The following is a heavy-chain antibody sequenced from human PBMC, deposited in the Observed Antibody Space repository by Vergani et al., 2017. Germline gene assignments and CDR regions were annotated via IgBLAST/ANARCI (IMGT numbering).Heavy chain of an antibody. Sequence: QVQLVQSGAEVKKPGSSVKVSCKASGGTFSSYAISWVRQAPGQGLEWMGGIIPIFGPANYAQKFQGRVTITADESTSTAYMELSSLRSEDTAVYYCATAPGITGTNRPGYCYFDLWGRGTLVTVSS. CDR3: ATAPGITGTNRPGYCYFDL. J-gene: IGHJ2*01. D-gene: IGHD1-20*01. CDR2: IIPIFGPA. V-gene: IGHV1-69*01. CDR1: GGTFSSYA.